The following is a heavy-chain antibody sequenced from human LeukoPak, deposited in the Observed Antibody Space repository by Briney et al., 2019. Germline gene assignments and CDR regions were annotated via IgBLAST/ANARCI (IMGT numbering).Heavy chain of an antibody. CDR1: GFTFSNAW. Sequence: GRSLRLSCAASGFTFSNAWMSWVRQAPGKGREWVGRIKSKTDGGTTDYTAPVKGRFTISRDDSKNTLYLQMNSLKTEDTAVYYCTTDRGYSYGYLFDYWRQGTLDTVSS. D-gene: IGHD5-18*01. J-gene: IGHJ4*02. CDR3: TTDRGYSYGYLFDY. CDR2: IKSKTDGGTT. V-gene: IGHV3-15*01.